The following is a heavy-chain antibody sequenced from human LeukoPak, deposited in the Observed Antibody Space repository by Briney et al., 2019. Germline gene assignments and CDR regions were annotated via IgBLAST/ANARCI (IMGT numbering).Heavy chain of an antibody. D-gene: IGHD1-1*01. CDR1: GFAFNTYW. CDR3: ARLGLEVGGPNWFDP. J-gene: IGHJ5*02. V-gene: IGHV3-74*01. Sequence: GGSLRLSCAASGFAFNTYWMHWVRQALGTGLVWVSRINGDGSSTSYADFVKGRFTISRDNAKNTLYLQMNSLRVEDTAVYYCARLGLEVGGPNWFDPWGQGTLVTVSS. CDR2: INGDGSST.